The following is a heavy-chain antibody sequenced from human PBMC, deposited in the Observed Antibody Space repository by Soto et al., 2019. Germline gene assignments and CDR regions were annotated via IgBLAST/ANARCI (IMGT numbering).Heavy chain of an antibody. V-gene: IGHV4-59*01. CDR1: GDSISTYY. CDR2: IHYSGST. D-gene: IGHD6-19*01. CDR3: AGGTGRAVAGKFDH. J-gene: IGHJ4*02. Sequence: PSATLSLTSPVSGDSISTYYWSWIRQPPGKGLEWIGYIHYSGSTNSNPSLKSRVTISADTSKNQFSLKLSSVTAADTAVYYCAGGTGRAVAGKFDHWGQGALVTVSS.